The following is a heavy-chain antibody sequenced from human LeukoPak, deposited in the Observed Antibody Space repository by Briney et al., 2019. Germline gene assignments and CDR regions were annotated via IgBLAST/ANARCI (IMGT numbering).Heavy chain of an antibody. D-gene: IGHD6-19*01. Sequence: PGGSLRLSCAASGFTFSSYGMHWVRQAPGKGLEWIGEINHSGSTNYNPSLKSRVTISVDTSKNQFSLKLSSVTATDTAVYYCARFPAVAGTRNWFDPWGQGTLVTVSS. CDR1: GFTFSSYG. J-gene: IGHJ5*02. CDR2: INHSGST. V-gene: IGHV4-34*01. CDR3: ARFPAVAGTRNWFDP.